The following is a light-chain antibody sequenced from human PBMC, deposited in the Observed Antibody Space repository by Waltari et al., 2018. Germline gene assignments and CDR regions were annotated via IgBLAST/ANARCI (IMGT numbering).Light chain of an antibody. CDR1: QNINSW. CDR2: KAS. J-gene: IGKJ1*01. V-gene: IGKV1-5*03. CDR3: QHYNNYSPWT. Sequence: DIQMTQSPSTLSASVGDRVTITCRTSQNINSWLAWYQQKPGKAPKLLIYKASSLESGVPSRFSGSGSGTEFTLTITSLQPDDFATYFCQHYNNYSPWTFGQGTKVEDK.